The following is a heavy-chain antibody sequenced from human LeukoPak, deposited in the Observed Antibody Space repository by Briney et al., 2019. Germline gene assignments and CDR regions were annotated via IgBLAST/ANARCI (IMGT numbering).Heavy chain of an antibody. D-gene: IGHD6-25*01. CDR3: ARTGSGFYYYYYYMDV. CDR1: GFTFSSYG. V-gene: IGHV3-23*01. J-gene: IGHJ6*03. CDR2: ISGSGGST. Sequence: PGGSLRLSCAASGFTFSSYGMSWVRQAPGKGLEWVSAISGSGGSTYYADSVKGRFTTSRDNSKNTLYLQMNSLRAEDTAVYYCARTGSGFYYYYYYMDVWGKGTTVTISS.